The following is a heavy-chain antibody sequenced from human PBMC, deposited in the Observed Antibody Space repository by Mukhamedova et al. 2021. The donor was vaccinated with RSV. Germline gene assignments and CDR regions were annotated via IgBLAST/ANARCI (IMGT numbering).Heavy chain of an antibody. Sequence: ASGFTFTSFAIHWVRQAPGKGLEWVAVISHDGSKKYYADSVKGRFTVSRDNSKTTLYLQMNSLRADDTAVYYCARGNMPFDYWCQG. CDR1: GFTFTSFA. CDR2: ISHDGSKK. D-gene: IGHD2-2*01. V-gene: IGHV3-30*01. J-gene: IGHJ4*02. CDR3: ARGNMPFDY.